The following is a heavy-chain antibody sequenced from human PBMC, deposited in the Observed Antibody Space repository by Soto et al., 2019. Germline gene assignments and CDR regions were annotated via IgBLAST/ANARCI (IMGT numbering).Heavy chain of an antibody. CDR1: GFSLSTSGVG. Sequence: QITLKESGPTLVKPTQTLTLTCTFSGFSLSTSGVGVGWIRQPPGKALEWLALIYWDDDKRYSPSLKSRLTITTDTSKNQVVLTMTNMDPVVTASYYCAHSHDTRPTFDYWGQGTLVTVSS. CDR2: IYWDDDK. J-gene: IGHJ4*02. V-gene: IGHV2-5*02. D-gene: IGHD3-22*01. CDR3: AHSHDTRPTFDY.